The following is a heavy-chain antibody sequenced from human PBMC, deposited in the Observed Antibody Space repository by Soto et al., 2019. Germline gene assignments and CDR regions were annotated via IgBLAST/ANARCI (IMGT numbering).Heavy chain of an antibody. D-gene: IGHD3-10*01. V-gene: IGHV3-33*01. Sequence: QVQLVESGGGVVQPGRSLRLSCAASGFTFSSYGMHCVRHAPGKGLEGVAVIWYDGSNKYYADSVKGRFTISRVNSKNTLYLQMNRVRAEDTAVYYCARERLGYGAGSYYYYYGMDVWGQGTTVTVSS. CDR3: ARERLGYGAGSYYYYYGMDV. J-gene: IGHJ6*02. CDR2: IWYDGSNK. CDR1: GFTFSSYG.